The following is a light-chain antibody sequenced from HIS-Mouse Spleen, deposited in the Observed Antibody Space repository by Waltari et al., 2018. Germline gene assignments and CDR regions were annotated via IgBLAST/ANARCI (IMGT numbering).Light chain of an antibody. CDR2: DAS. CDR3: QQYDNLPT. CDR1: QSVSSY. V-gene: IGKV3-11*01. J-gene: IGKJ5*01. Sequence: EIVLTQSPATLSLSPGERATLSCRASQSVSSYLAWYQQKPGQAPRLLIYDASNRATGIPARFSGSGSGTDFTLTISSLEPEDFAVYYCQQYDNLPTFGQGTRLEIK.